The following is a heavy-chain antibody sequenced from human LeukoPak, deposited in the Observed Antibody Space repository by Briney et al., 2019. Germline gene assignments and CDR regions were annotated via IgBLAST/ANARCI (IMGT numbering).Heavy chain of an antibody. CDR3: ARLWGTGTTSDC. J-gene: IGHJ4*02. D-gene: IGHD1-1*01. Sequence: SQTLSLTCTVSGGSISSGSYYWSWIRQPAGKGLEWIGRIYTSGSTNYNPSLKSRVTISVDTSKNQFSLKLSSVTAADTAVYYCARLWGTGTTSDCWGQGTLVTVSS. CDR2: IYTSGST. V-gene: IGHV4-61*02. CDR1: GGSISSGSYY.